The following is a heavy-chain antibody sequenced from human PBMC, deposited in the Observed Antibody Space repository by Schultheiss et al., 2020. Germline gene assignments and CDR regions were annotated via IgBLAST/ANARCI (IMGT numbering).Heavy chain of an antibody. Sequence: SETLSLTCAVNGGSFSGYYWSWIRQPPGKGLEWIGSIYYSGSTYYNPSLKSRVTISVDTSKNQFSLKLSSVTAADTAVYYCAREEYSSSWYGYYYYYGMDVWGQGTTVTVAS. CDR3: AREEYSSSWYGYYYYYGMDV. CDR2: IYYSGST. J-gene: IGHJ6*02. D-gene: IGHD6-13*01. V-gene: IGHV4-34*01. CDR1: GGSFSGYY.